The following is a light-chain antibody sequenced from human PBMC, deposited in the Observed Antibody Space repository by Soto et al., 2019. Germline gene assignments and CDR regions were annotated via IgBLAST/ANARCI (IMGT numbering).Light chain of an antibody. Sequence: DIPMTQSPSPLFASLGDKDTITCRASQSMNDWLAWYQQKPGKAPKVLIYDASSLQSGVPSRFSGSGSGTEFTLTIDSLQPDDVATYYCLRYNAFSQTFGQGTKVDIK. CDR3: LRYNAFSQT. J-gene: IGKJ1*01. CDR1: QSMNDW. CDR2: DAS. V-gene: IGKV1-5*01.